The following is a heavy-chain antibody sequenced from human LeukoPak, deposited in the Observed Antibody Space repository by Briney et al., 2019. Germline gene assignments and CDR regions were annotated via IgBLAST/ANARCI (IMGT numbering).Heavy chain of an antibody. V-gene: IGHV3-23*01. CDR1: GFTFSSYA. D-gene: IGHD1-14*01. CDR2: ISGSGGST. J-gene: IGHJ3*02. CDR3: AGRSAAVRDAFDI. Sequence: GGSLRLSCAASGFTFSSYAMSWVRQAPGKGLEWVSAISGSGGSTYYADSVKGRFTISRDNSKNTLYLQMNSLRAEDTAVYYCAGRSAAVRDAFDIWGQGTMVTLSS.